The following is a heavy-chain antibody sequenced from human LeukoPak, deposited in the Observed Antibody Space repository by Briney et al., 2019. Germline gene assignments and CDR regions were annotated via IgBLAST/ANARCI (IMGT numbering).Heavy chain of an antibody. CDR3: ARGYSSSWRRLNWFDP. V-gene: IGHV4-34*01. J-gene: IGHJ5*02. CDR1: GGSFSGYY. CDR2: INHSGST. Sequence: SETLSLTCAVYGGSFSGYYWSWLRQPPAKGLEWIGEINHSGSTNYNPSLKSRVTISVDTSKNQFSLKLSSVTAADTAVYYCARGYSSSWRRLNWFDPWGQGTLVTVSS. D-gene: IGHD6-13*01.